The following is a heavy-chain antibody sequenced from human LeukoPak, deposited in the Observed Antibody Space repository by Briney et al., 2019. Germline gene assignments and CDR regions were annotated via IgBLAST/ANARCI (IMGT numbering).Heavy chain of an antibody. J-gene: IGHJ5*02. D-gene: IGHD1-26*01. V-gene: IGHV4-59*12. Sequence: SETLSLTCTVSGGSISSYYWSWIRQPPGKGLEWIGYIYYSGSTNYNPSLKSRVTISVDTSKNQFSLKLSSVTAADTAVYYCASWLYSGSYYPPSFDPWGQGTLVTVSS. CDR2: IYYSGST. CDR1: GGSISSYY. CDR3: ASWLYSGSYYPPSFDP.